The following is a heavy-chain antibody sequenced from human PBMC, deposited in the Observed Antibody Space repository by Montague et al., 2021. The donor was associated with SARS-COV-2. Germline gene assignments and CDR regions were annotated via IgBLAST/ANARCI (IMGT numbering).Heavy chain of an antibody. CDR3: ARDLRRGFDP. CDR1: GGSISSSSYY. V-gene: IGHV4-39*07. D-gene: IGHD3-10*01. Sequence: SETLSLTCTVSGGSISSSSYYWGWIRQPPGKGLEWIGSIYYSGSTYSNPSLKSRVTISVDTSKNQFSLKLSSVTAADTAVYYCARDLRRGFDPWGQGTLVTVSS. CDR2: IYYSGST. J-gene: IGHJ5*02.